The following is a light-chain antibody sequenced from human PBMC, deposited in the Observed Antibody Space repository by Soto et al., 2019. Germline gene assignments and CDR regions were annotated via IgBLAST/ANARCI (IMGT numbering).Light chain of an antibody. CDR2: DAS. CDR1: QSVSSN. CDR3: QQYNNFWT. Sequence: EVVMTHSPATLSVSPGERATLSCRASQSVSSNLAWYQQKPGQAPRLLIYDASTRATGIPVRFSGSGSGTDFTLTISSLQSEDSAVYNCQQYNNFWTFGQGTKVEIK. J-gene: IGKJ1*01. V-gene: IGKV3-15*01.